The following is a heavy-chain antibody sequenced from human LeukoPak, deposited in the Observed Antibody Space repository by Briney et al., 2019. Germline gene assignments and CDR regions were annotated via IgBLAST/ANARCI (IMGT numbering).Heavy chain of an antibody. CDR2: TVGGGDGT. CDR3: AKGDKYYYDSSGRNFDY. J-gene: IGHJ4*02. V-gene: IGHV3-23*01. CDR1: GFTFSSTS. D-gene: IGHD3-22*01. Sequence: GGSLRLSCAASGFTFSSTSMSWVRQAPGKGLEWVAVTVGGGDGTYYADSVKGRFTISRDNSNNTLYLQMHSLRAEDTAVYYCAKGDKYYYDSSGRNFDYWGQGTLVTVSS.